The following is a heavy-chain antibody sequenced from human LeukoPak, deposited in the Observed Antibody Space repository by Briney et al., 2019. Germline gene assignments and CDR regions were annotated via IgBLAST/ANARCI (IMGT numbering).Heavy chain of an antibody. CDR3: ARVLEAYYYGSGSYYKYFDY. CDR2: ISYDGINK. J-gene: IGHJ4*02. CDR1: GFTFSSYA. D-gene: IGHD3-10*01. V-gene: IGHV3-30-3*01. Sequence: GRSLRLSCAASGFTFSSYAMHWVRQAPGKGLEWVAVISYDGINKYYADSVKGRFTISRDNSKNTLYLQMNSLRAEDTAVYYCARVLEAYYYGSGSYYKYFDYWGQGTLVTVSS.